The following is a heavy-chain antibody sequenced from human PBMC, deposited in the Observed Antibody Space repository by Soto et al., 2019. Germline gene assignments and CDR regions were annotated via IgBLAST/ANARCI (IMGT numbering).Heavy chain of an antibody. CDR3: VSAPEQSPIDF. CDR1: GLSLSDYW. J-gene: IGHJ4*01. Sequence: PGGYLRLSCAASGLSLSDYWMHWVRQVPGKGLLWVSRISVNGRDTTYADSVKGRFTISRDNAKNTLYLQMDSLRAEDTAVYYCVSAPEQSPIDFPGQGSLVTGSS. CDR2: ISVNGRDT. V-gene: IGHV3-74*03. D-gene: IGHD6-13*01.